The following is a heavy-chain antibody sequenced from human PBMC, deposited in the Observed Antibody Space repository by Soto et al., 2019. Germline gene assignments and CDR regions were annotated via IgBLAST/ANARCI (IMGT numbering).Heavy chain of an antibody. J-gene: IGHJ4*02. CDR3: AKNGLDNSPSAIDS. Sequence: GGSLRLSCAASGFTFRNNVLSWVRQAPGKALDWVSGITGSGRDTYYADSVKGRFTISRDNSKNMVFLQMNSLRAEDAALYYCAKNGLDNSPSAIDSWGPGTPVTVSS. V-gene: IGHV3-23*01. D-gene: IGHD2-8*01. CDR1: GFTFRNNV. CDR2: ITGSGRDT.